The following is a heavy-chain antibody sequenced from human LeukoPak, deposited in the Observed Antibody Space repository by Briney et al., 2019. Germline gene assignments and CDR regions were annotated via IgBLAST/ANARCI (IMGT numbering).Heavy chain of an antibody. CDR3: ARDYSSSWYFDY. CDR1: GFTFSSYG. V-gene: IGHV3-33*01. J-gene: IGHJ4*02. CDR2: IWYDGSNK. D-gene: IGHD6-13*01. Sequence: GGSLRLSCAASGFTFSSYGMHWVRQTPGKGLEWVAVIWYDGSNKYYADSVKGRFTISRDNSKNTLYLQMNSLRAEDTAVYYCARDYSSSWYFDYWGQGTLVTVSS.